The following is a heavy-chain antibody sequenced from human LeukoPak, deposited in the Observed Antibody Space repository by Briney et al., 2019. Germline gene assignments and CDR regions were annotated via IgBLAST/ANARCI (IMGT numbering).Heavy chain of an antibody. D-gene: IGHD6-13*01. Sequence: SETLSLTCTVSGGSISKSYWSWIRQPPGKGLEWIGDIYYSGSTNYNPSLKSRVTISVDTSKNQFSLKLSSVTAADTAVYYCARDLAAAGRRGSRFDYWGQGTLVTVSS. CDR1: GGSISKSY. CDR2: IYYSGST. CDR3: ARDLAAAGRRGSRFDY. J-gene: IGHJ4*02. V-gene: IGHV4-59*01.